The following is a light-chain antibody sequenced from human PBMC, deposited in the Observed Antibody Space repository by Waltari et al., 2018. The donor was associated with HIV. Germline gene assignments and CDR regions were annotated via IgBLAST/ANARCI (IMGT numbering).Light chain of an antibody. CDR1: SSNIGAGYD. J-gene: IGLJ2*01. Sequence: QSELTQPPSVSVAPGQRVTISCTGSSSNIGAGYDVHWSQQVPGRATKVVIYGNSNRPSGVPDRFSGSKSGSSASLVITGLQSEDEADYYCQSYDSNLSGLFGGGTKVTVL. V-gene: IGLV1-40*01. CDR2: GNS. CDR3: QSYDSNLSGL.